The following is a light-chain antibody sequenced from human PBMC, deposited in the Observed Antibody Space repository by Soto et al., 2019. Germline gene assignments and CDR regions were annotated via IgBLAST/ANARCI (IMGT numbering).Light chain of an antibody. V-gene: IGKV3-20*01. CDR1: QSVSNNY. J-gene: IGKJ4*01. Sequence: EIVLTQSPGTLSLSPGERATLSCRASQSVSNNYLAWYQQKPGQAPRLLIYAASSRATGIPDRFSASGSGTDFTLTISRLEPEDFAVYYCQQYGNSPLTFGGGTKVDIK. CDR2: AAS. CDR3: QQYGNSPLT.